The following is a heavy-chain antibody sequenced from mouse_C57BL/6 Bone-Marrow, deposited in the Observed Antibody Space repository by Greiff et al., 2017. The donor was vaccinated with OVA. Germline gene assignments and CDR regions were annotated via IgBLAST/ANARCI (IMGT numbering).Heavy chain of an antibody. CDR2: IGPGSGST. CDR1: GYTFTDYY. CDR3: ARERAVVPHDFDD. J-gene: IGHJ2*01. D-gene: IGHD1-1*01. V-gene: IGHV1-77*01. Sequence: QVQLQQSGAELVKPGASVKISCKASGYTFTDYYINWVKQRPGQGLEWIGKIGPGSGSTYYNEKFKGKATLTADKSSSTAYMQRSSLTSEDSEVYFCARERAVVPHDFDDWGQGTTLTVSS.